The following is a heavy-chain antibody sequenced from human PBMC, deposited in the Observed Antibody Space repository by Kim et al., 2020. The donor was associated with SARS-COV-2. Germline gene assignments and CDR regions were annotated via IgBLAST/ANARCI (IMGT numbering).Heavy chain of an antibody. CDR2: INHSGST. D-gene: IGHD2-15*01. V-gene: IGHV4-34*01. CDR1: GGSFSGYY. CDR3: ARGYHCSGGSCYGGWFDP. J-gene: IGHJ5*02. Sequence: SETLSLTCAVYGGSFSGYYWSWIRQPPGKGLEWIGEINHSGSTNYNPSLKSRVTISVDTSKNQFSLKLSSVTAADTAVYYCARGYHCSGGSCYGGWFDP.